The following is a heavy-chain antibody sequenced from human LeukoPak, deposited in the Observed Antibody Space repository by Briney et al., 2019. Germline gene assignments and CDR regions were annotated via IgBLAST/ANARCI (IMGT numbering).Heavy chain of an antibody. CDR1: GGSISSSSYY. Sequence: SETLSLTCTVSGGSISSSSYYWGWIRQPPGKGLEWIGSIYYSGSTYYNPSLKSRVTISVDTSKNQFSLKLSSVTAADTAVYYCARHTYYDFWSGYRELRGNWFDPWGQGTLVTVSS. CDR3: ARHTYYDFWSGYRELRGNWFDP. V-gene: IGHV4-39*01. CDR2: IYYSGST. J-gene: IGHJ5*02. D-gene: IGHD3-3*01.